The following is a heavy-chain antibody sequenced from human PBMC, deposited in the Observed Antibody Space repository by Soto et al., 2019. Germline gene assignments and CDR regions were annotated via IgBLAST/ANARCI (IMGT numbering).Heavy chain of an antibody. CDR3: EGDDDSSYRSRAFDN. CDR1: GFTFSSYE. J-gene: IGHJ3*02. V-gene: IGHV3-48*03. D-gene: IGHD3-22*01. Sequence: PGGSLRLSCAASGFTFSSYEMSWVRQAPGKGLEWVSYISSRRATIYYADSVKGRFTISRDNAKNSLYLQMNGLRAEDTAVYYCEGDDDSSYRSRAFDNWGQGTMVTVSS. CDR2: ISSRRATI.